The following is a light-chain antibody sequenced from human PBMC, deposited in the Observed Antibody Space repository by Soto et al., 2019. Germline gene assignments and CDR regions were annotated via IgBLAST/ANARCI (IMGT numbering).Light chain of an antibody. V-gene: IGLV3-1*01. CDR3: QAWDSSTYV. CDR2: QDN. Sequence: SYELTQPPSVSVSPGQTASITCSGEKLGEKYASWYRQKPGQAPLLVIYQDNKRPSGIPERFSGSNSGNTATLTISGTQAMDEADYYCQAWDSSTYVFGTGTKVT. J-gene: IGLJ1*01. CDR1: KLGEKY.